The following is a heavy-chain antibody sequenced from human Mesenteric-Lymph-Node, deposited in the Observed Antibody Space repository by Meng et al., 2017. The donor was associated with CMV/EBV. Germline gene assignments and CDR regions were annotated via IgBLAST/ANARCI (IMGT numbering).Heavy chain of an antibody. V-gene: IGHV1-8*02. CDR1: GFSCGTSD. Sequence: SGFSCGTSDINWLRQAAGQSLEWMGRMNPNSGSTDYAQKFAGRVSMTMGTPMTAAYMELSSLGSDDTAVYYCATGYDFLSGLSYNANWGQGTLVTVSS. J-gene: IGHJ4*02. CDR2: MNPNSGST. CDR3: ATGYDFLSGLSYNAN. D-gene: IGHD3-3*01.